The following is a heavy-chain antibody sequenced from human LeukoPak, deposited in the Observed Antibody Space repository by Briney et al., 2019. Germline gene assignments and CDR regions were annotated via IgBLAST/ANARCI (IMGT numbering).Heavy chain of an antibody. CDR3: ARVPRGDRMMPIDY. D-gene: IGHD2-21*02. CDR2: IWYDGSNK. CDR1: GFTFSSYG. J-gene: IGHJ4*02. V-gene: IGHV3-33*01. Sequence: GGSLRLSCAASGFTFSSYGMHWVRQAPGKGLEWVAVIWYDGSNKYYADSVKGRFTISRDNSKNTLYLQMNSLRAEDTAVYYCARVPRGDRMMPIDYWGQGILVTVSS.